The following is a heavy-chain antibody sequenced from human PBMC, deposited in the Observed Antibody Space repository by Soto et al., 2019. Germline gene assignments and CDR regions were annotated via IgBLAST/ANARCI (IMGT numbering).Heavy chain of an antibody. CDR1: GFTFSSYS. V-gene: IGHV3-48*01. CDR2: ISSSSSTI. CDR3: ARDGDYGVSYYYYYYMDG. Sequence: EVQLVESGGGLVQPGGSLRLSCAASGFTFSSYSMNWVRQAPGKGLEWVSYISSSSSTIYYADSVKGRFTISRNNAKNSLYLQMNSLRAEDTAVYYCARDGDYGVSYYYYYYMDGWGKGTTVTVSS. J-gene: IGHJ6*03. D-gene: IGHD4-17*01.